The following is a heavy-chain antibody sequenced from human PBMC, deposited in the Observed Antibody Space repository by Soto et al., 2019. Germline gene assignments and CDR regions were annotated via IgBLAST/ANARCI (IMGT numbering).Heavy chain of an antibody. CDR3: AREVGLFSYYYYGMDV. CDR2: ISYDGSNK. D-gene: IGHD3-22*01. J-gene: IGHJ6*02. V-gene: IGHV3-30-3*01. CDR1: GFTFSSYA. Sequence: QVQLVESGGGVVQPGRSLRLSCAASGFTFSSYAMHWVRQAPGKGLEWVAVISYDGSNKYYADSVKGRFTISRDNSKNTLYLQMNGLRAEDTAVYYCAREVGLFSYYYYGMDVWGQGTTVTVSS.